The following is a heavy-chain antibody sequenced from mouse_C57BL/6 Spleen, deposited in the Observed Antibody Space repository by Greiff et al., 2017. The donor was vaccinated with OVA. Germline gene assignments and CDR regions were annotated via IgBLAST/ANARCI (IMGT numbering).Heavy chain of an antibody. CDR1: GFTFSSYG. V-gene: IGHV5-6*01. CDR2: ISSGGSYT. CDR3: ARLPYYGSSYGAMDY. J-gene: IGHJ4*01. Sequence: EVKVVESGGDLVKPGGSLKLSCAASGFTFSSYGMSWVRQTPDKRLEWVATISSGGSYTYSPDSVKGRFTISRDNAKNTRYLQMSSLKSEDTAMYYCARLPYYGSSYGAMDYWGQGTSVTVSS. D-gene: IGHD1-1*01.